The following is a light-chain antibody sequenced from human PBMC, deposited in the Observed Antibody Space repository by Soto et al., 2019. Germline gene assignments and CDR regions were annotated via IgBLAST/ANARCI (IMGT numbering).Light chain of an antibody. Sequence: DIRMPQSPSSLSASVGDRVTITCRASQSIAGYLNWYQQKPGNAPKLLIYAASSLQSGVPSRFSGSGAGTDFTLTISSLQPEDFATYYCQQSYSTPTWTFGQGTKVEIK. J-gene: IGKJ1*01. CDR2: AAS. CDR1: QSIAGY. V-gene: IGKV1-39*01. CDR3: QQSYSTPTWT.